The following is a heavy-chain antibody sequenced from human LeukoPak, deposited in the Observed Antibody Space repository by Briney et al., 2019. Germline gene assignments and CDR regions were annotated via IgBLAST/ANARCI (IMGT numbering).Heavy chain of an antibody. CDR3: ASRLRWRTGLYYMDV. V-gene: IGHV1-69*15. Sequence: GSSVRVSCKASGGTSSSYATSWVSPTPGRGLGRMGRLILIFGTANYTQKFQSGVAITPDESTRTAYMEMSRLRAENTAVYYCASRLRWRTGLYYMDVWDKGTTVTVS. J-gene: IGHJ6*03. CDR1: GGTSSSYA. CDR2: LILIFGTA. D-gene: IGHD4-23*01.